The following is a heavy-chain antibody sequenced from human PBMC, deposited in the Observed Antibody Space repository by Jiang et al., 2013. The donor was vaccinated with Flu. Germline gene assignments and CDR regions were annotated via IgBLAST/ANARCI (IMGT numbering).Heavy chain of an antibody. V-gene: IGHV1-69*01. CDR1: GGPLTNYG. CDR2: IIPIFGTA. D-gene: IGHD5-18*01. J-gene: IGHJ4*02. Sequence: VESGAEVKRPGSSVKVSCKASGGPLTNYGISWVRQAPGQGLEWMGGIIPIFGTANYAQKFQGRVTITADESTSTAYMELTSLRPEDTAVYYCARGVGGYSHGYILYWGQGTLVTVSP. CDR3: ARGVGGYSHGYILY.